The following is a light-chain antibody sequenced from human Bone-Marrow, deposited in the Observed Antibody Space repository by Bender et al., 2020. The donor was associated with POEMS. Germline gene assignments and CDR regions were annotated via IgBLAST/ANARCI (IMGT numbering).Light chain of an antibody. CDR3: APWDDSLNGWV. Sequence: QSVLTQPPSASGTPGQRVTISCSGGSSNIGSNTVNWYQQLPGMAPKLLIYSNNQRPSGVPDRFSGSKSGTSASLAISGLQSEDEADYYCAPWDDSLNGWVFGGGTKLTVL. CDR2: SNN. V-gene: IGLV1-44*01. J-gene: IGLJ3*02. CDR1: SSNIGSNT.